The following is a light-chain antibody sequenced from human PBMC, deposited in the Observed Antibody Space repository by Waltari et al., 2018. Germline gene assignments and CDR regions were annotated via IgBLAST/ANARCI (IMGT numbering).Light chain of an antibody. V-gene: IGLV1-36*01. CDR1: SSNIGNNA. Sequence: QSVLTQAPSVSGAPRQRVTISCSGSSSNIGNNAVNWYQQLPGKAPTLLIYSDDVLPSGVSARFSASKSGTSASLAISGLQSEDEADYYCSAWDDNLNGPVFGGGTKLTVL. CDR3: SAWDDNLNGPV. CDR2: SDD. J-gene: IGLJ3*02.